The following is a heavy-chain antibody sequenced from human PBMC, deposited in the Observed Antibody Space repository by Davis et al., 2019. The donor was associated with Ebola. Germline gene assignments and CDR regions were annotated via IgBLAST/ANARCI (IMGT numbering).Heavy chain of an antibody. CDR1: GYTFTSYD. D-gene: IGHD6-13*01. CDR2: MNPNSGNT. Sequence: ASVKVSCKASGYTFTSYDINWVRQATGQGLEWMGWMNPNSGNTGYAQKFQGRVTMTRNTSISTAYMELSSLTTEDTAVYYCTRGLAAAGNWFDPWGQGTLVTVSS. J-gene: IGHJ5*02. CDR3: TRGLAAAGNWFDP. V-gene: IGHV1-8*01.